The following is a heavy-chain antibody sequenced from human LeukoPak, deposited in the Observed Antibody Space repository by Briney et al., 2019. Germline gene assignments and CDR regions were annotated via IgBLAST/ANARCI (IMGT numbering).Heavy chain of an antibody. J-gene: IGHJ5*02. V-gene: IGHV3-23*01. CDR2: ISGSGGST. Sequence: PGGSLRLSCAASGFTFSSNAMSWVRQAPGKGLEWVSAISGSGGSTYYADSVKGRFTISRDNSKNTLYLQKNSLRAEDTAVYYCAKDATYYYGSGSYSSWFDPWGQGTLVTVSS. CDR1: GFTFSSNA. D-gene: IGHD3-10*01. CDR3: AKDATYYYGSGSYSSWFDP.